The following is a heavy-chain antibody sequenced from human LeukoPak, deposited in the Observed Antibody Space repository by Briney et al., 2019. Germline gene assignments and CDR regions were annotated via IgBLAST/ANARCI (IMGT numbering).Heavy chain of an antibody. Sequence: PGGSLRLSCAASGFTFSSYEMNWVRQAPGKGLEWVSYISSSGSTIYYADSVKGRFTISRDNAKNSLYLQMNSLRAEDTAVYYCSRGDYYDSSGYLDYWGQGTLVTVSP. CDR3: SRGDYYDSSGYLDY. CDR2: ISSSGSTI. V-gene: IGHV3-48*03. J-gene: IGHJ4*02. D-gene: IGHD3-22*01. CDR1: GFTFSSYE.